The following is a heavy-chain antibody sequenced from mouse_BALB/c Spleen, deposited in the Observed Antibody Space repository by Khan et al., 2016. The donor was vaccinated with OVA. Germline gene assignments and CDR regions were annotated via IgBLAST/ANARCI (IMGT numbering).Heavy chain of an antibody. Sequence: QVQLKQSGAELARPGASVKLSCKASGYTFTDYYINWVKQRTGQGLEWIGEISPGSGDTYYNERFKGKATLTADKSSTTAYMQLSSLTSEASAVSCCASRNYFGYAFAYWGQGTLVTVSA. CDR3: ASRNYFGYAFAY. D-gene: IGHD1-2*01. CDR1: GYTFTDYY. CDR2: ISPGSGDT. V-gene: IGHV1-77*01. J-gene: IGHJ3*01.